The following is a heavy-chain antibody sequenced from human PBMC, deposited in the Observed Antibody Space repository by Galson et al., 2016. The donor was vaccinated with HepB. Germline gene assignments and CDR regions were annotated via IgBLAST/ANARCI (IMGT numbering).Heavy chain of an antibody. J-gene: IGHJ4*02. D-gene: IGHD6-19*01. Sequence: SLRLSCAASGFTFDDSAMHWVRQGPGKGLEWVSGISWNSGTIFYADSVKGRFTIFRDNAKTPLYLQMNSLRAEDTALYYCSKDRLRSVSGSDFDCWGQGTLVTVSS. CDR1: GFTFDDSA. CDR3: SKDRLRSVSGSDFDC. V-gene: IGHV3-9*01. CDR2: ISWNSGTI.